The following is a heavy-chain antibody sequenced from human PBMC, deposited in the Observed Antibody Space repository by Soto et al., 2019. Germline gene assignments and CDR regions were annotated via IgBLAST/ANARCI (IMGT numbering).Heavy chain of an antibody. D-gene: IGHD3-22*01. Sequence: SVKVSCKASGGTFSSYAISWVRQAPGQGLEWMGGIVPIFGTANYAQKFQGRVTITADKSTSTAYMELSSLRSEDTAVYYCARDSSGLYYFDYWGQGTLVTAPQ. CDR2: IVPIFGTA. CDR3: ARDSSGLYYFDY. V-gene: IGHV1-69*06. J-gene: IGHJ4*02. CDR1: GGTFSSYA.